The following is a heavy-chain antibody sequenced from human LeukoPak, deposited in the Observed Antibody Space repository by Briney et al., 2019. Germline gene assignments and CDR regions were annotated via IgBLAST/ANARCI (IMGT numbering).Heavy chain of an antibody. CDR3: VKDWPKDIVVVPAGAPVDY. J-gene: IGHJ4*02. V-gene: IGHV3-64D*06. Sequence: GGSLRLSCSASGFTFSSYAMHWVRQAPGKGLEYVSAISSNGGSTYYADSVKGRFTISRDNSKNTLYLQMSSLRAEDTAVYYCVKDWPKDIVVVPAGAPVDYWGQGTLVTVSS. CDR1: GFTFSSYA. D-gene: IGHD2-2*01. CDR2: ISSNGGST.